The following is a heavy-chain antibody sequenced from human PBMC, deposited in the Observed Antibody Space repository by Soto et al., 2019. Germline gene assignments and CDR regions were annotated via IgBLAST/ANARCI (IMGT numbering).Heavy chain of an antibody. CDR2: ILYDGSKK. V-gene: IGHV3-30*18. D-gene: IGHD2-2*02. CDR1: GFTFSSYG. J-gene: IGHJ4*02. Sequence: VQLVESGGGVVQSGRSLRLSCAGSGFTFSSYGMHWVRQAPGKGLEWVAVILYDGSKKYYADSVKGRFTISRDNSKNTLYLEMGSLRAEDTAVYYCAKDYCSSTSCYNDYWGQGTLVTVSS. CDR3: AKDYCSSTSCYNDY.